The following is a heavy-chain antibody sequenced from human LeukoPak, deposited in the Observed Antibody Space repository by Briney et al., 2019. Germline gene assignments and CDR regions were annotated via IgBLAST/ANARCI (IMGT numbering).Heavy chain of an antibody. D-gene: IGHD1-1*01. Sequence: GGSLRLSCAASGFTFSNAWMSWVRQAPGKGLEWVGRIKSKTDGGTTDYAAPVKGRFTISRDDSKNTLYLQMNSLKTEDTAVYYCARLGQYNWNDGEDYWGQGTLVTVSS. CDR2: IKSKTDGGTT. V-gene: IGHV3-15*01. CDR1: GFTFSNAW. CDR3: ARLGQYNWNDGEDY. J-gene: IGHJ4*02.